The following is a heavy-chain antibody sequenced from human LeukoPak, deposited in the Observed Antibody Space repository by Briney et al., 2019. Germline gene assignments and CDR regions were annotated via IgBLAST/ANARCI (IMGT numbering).Heavy chain of an antibody. J-gene: IGHJ4*02. CDR3: ASLSGYQDY. CDR1: GFTFSSYA. Sequence: GGSLTLSCAASGFTFSSYAMHWVRQAPGKELEWVAVISYDGSNKYYADSVKGRFTISRDNSKNTLYLQMNSLRAEDTAVYYCASLSGYQDYWGQGTLVTVSS. CDR2: ISYDGSNK. V-gene: IGHV3-30-3*01. D-gene: IGHD3-22*01.